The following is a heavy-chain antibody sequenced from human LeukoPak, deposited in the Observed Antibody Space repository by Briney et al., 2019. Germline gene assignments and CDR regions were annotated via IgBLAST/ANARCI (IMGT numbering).Heavy chain of an antibody. CDR2: IYHSGST. CDR3: ARESGHYYGSGSYPDY. CDR1: GGSISSGGYS. J-gene: IGHJ4*02. V-gene: IGHV4-30-2*01. Sequence: NTSETLSLTCTVSGGSISSGGYSWSWIRQPPGKGLEWIGYIYHSGSTYYNPSLKSRVTISVDRSKNQFSLKLSSVTAADTAVYYCARESGHYYGSGSYPDYWGQGTLVTVSS. D-gene: IGHD3-10*01.